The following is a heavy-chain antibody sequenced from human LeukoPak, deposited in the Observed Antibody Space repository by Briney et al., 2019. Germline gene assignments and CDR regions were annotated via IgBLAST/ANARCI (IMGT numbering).Heavy chain of an antibody. J-gene: IGHJ3*02. Sequence: SETLSLTCAVYGGSFSGYYWSWIRQPPGKGLEWIGGINHSGSTNYNPSLKSRVTISVDTSKNQFSLKLSSVTAADTAVYYCARLWRVPDAFDIWGQGTMVTVSS. D-gene: IGHD3-10*01. V-gene: IGHV4-34*01. CDR1: GGSFSGYY. CDR2: INHSGST. CDR3: ARLWRVPDAFDI.